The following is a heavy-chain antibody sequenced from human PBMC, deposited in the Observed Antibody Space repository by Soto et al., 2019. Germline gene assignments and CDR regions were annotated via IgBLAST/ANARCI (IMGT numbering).Heavy chain of an antibody. CDR2: IWYDGSDK. CDR1: GFTFSSYG. J-gene: IGHJ4*02. Sequence: GGSLRLSCAASGFTFSSYGMHWVRQAPGKGLEWVAVIWYDGSDKYYADSVKGRFTISRDNSKNTLYLQMNSLRAEDTAVYYCARDGYCSGGSCYSVPVFDYWGQGTLVTVSS. V-gene: IGHV3-33*01. D-gene: IGHD2-15*01. CDR3: ARDGYCSGGSCYSVPVFDY.